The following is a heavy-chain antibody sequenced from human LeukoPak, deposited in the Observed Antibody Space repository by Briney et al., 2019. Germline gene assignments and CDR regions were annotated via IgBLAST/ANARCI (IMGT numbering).Heavy chain of an antibody. Sequence: SETLSLTCAVYGGSFSGYYWSWIRQPPGKGLEWIGEINHSGSTNYNLSLKSRVTISLDTPKNQFSLKLTSVTAADTAVYYCARTRLWPTGTFDYWGQGTLVTVSS. D-gene: IGHD5-18*01. CDR2: INHSGST. CDR1: GGSFSGYY. V-gene: IGHV4-34*01. CDR3: ARTRLWPTGTFDY. J-gene: IGHJ4*02.